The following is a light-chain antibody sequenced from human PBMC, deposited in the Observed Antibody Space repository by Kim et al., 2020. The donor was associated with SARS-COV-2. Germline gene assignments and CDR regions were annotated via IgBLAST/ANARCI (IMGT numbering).Light chain of an antibody. J-gene: IGKJ2*01. Sequence: RATINCKFSQSVLYSSNNQNYLAWYQQKAGQPPKLLIYRASTREYGVPDRFSGSGSGTDFTLTISSLQAEDVAVYYCQQYYSTTYTFGQGTKLEI. CDR1: QSVLYSSNNQNY. CDR3: QQYYSTTYT. CDR2: RAS. V-gene: IGKV4-1*01.